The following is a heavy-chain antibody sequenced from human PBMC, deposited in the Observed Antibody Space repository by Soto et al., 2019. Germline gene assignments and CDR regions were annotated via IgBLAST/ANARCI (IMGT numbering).Heavy chain of an antibody. Sequence: QVQLVESGGGVVQPGRSLRLSCAASGFTFSSYGMHWVRQAPGKGLEWVAVIWYDGSNKYYADSVKGRFTISRDNSKNTLYLQMNSLRAEDTAVYYCARDINYYYMDVWGKGTTVTVSS. D-gene: IGHD1-20*01. CDR1: GFTFSSYG. CDR2: IWYDGSNK. J-gene: IGHJ6*03. V-gene: IGHV3-33*01. CDR3: ARDINYYYMDV.